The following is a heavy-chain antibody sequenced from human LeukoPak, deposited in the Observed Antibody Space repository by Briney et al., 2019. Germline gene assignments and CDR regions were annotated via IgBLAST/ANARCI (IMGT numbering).Heavy chain of an antibody. Sequence: PSETLSLTCTVPGGSISIYYWSWIRQPAGKGLEWIGRIYTSGSTNYNPSLKSRVTISVDKSKNQFSLKLSSVTAADTAVYYCASGPGVRYDFWSGTPSYYYYYMDVWGKGTTVTVSS. CDR1: GGSISIYY. V-gene: IGHV4-4*07. J-gene: IGHJ6*03. CDR3: ASGPGVRYDFWSGTPSYYYYYMDV. CDR2: IYTSGST. D-gene: IGHD3/OR15-3a*01.